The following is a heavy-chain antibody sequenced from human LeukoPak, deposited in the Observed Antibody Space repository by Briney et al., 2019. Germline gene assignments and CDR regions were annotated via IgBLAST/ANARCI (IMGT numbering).Heavy chain of an antibody. D-gene: IGHD5-24*01. CDR2: SGIDSGNT. Sequence: GSSVRLSCAASGFTFSDYNMNWVPEAPGKGLEWISYSGIDSGNTNYADSVKGRFTISGDKAKNSLYLQMNSLRVEDTAVYYCARDYKYAFDNWGQGTLVTVSS. CDR1: GFTFSDYN. CDR3: ARDYKYAFDN. V-gene: IGHV3-11*06. J-gene: IGHJ4*02.